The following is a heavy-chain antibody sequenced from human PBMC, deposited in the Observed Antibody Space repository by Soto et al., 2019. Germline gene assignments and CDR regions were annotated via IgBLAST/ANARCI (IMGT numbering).Heavy chain of an antibody. J-gene: IGHJ3*02. CDR3: ARDREGIRRGAFDI. CDR1: GGTFSSYA. Sequence: SVKVSCKASGGTFSSYAISWVRQAPGQGLEWMGGIIPIFGTANYAQKFQGRVTITADESTSTAYMELSSLRSEDTAVYYCARDREGIRRGAFDIWGQGTMVTVSS. V-gene: IGHV1-69*13. D-gene: IGHD3-16*01. CDR2: IIPIFGTA.